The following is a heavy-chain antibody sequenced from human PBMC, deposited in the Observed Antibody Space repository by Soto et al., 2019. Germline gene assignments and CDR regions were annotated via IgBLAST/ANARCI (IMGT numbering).Heavy chain of an antibody. CDR1: GGSISSYY. CDR3: EREQGHYYYYYGMDV. J-gene: IGHJ6*02. V-gene: IGHV4-59*01. CDR2: IYYSGST. Sequence: SATLSLTCTVSGGSISSYYWSWIRQPPGKGLEWIGYIYYSGSTNYNPSLKSRVTISVDTSKNQFSLRLSYVTAADTAVYYCEREQGHYYYYYGMDVWGQGTTVTVSS.